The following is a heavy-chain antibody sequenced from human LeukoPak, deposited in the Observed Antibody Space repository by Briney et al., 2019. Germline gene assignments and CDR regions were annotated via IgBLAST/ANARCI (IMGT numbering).Heavy chain of an antibody. CDR3: WSRRIAAAGTQGDY. D-gene: IGHD6-13*01. CDR2: IYHSGST. J-gene: IGHJ4*02. V-gene: IGHV4-4*02. Sequence: SETLSLTCAVSGGSISSSNWWSWVRQPPGKGLEWIGEIYHSGSTNYNPSLKSRVTISVDKSKNQFSLKLSSVTAADTAVYYCWSRRIAAAGTQGDYWGQGTLVTVSS. CDR1: GGSISSSNW.